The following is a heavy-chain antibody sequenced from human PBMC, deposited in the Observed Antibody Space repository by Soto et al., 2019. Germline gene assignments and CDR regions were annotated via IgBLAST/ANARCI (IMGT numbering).Heavy chain of an antibody. CDR3: TRDASRDSSARGWFDP. CDR1: VFTFRRFT. J-gene: IGHJ5*02. V-gene: IGHV3-21*01. CDR2: ISSNSAYI. Sequence: GGALRLSGAASVFTFRRFTMNWVRQAPGKGLEWVSTISSNSAYIYYTDALRGRFTISRDNAKNSLHLQMNSLRAEDTAVYYCTRDASRDSSARGWFDPWGPGTLVTVSS. D-gene: IGHD6-13*01.